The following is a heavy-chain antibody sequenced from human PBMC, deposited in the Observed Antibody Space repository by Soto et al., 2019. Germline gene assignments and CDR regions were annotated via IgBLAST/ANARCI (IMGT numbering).Heavy chain of an antibody. CDR3: AKERTVAALHFDY. D-gene: IGHD6-6*01. CDR2: ISTSIDAT. CDR1: GFAFSNYA. Sequence: EVQLLESGGGLVQPGGSLRLSCAASGFAFSNYAMHWVRQAPGKGLEWVSSISTSIDATYYADSVKGRFTISRDDSKNTLYLQMKSLRAEDSAVYYCAKERTVAALHFDYLGQGTQVTVS. V-gene: IGHV3-23*01. J-gene: IGHJ4*02.